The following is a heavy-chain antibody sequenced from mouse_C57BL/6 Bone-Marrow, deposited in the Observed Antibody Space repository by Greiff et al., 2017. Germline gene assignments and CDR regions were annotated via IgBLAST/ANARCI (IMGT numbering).Heavy chain of an antibody. V-gene: IGHV1-81*01. D-gene: IGHD1-1*01. CDR2: IYPRSGNT. CDR1: GYTFTSYG. CDR3: TRSGNYGPFAY. J-gene: IGHJ3*01. Sequence: QVQLQQSGAELARPGASVKLSCKASGYTFTSYGISWVKQRTGQGLEWIGEIYPRSGNTYYNEKFKGKATLTADKSSSTAYMALRSLTSEDAAVYFCTRSGNYGPFAYWGQGTLVTVSA.